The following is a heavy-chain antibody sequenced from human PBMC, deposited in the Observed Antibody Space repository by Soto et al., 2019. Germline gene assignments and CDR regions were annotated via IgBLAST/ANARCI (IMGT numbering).Heavy chain of an antibody. CDR3: ATTRGIAVGGSFDD. CDR2: LYSGST. J-gene: IGHJ5*02. V-gene: IGHV4-39*01. CDR1: GVSISSKNFY. Sequence: SETLSLTCTVSGVSISSKNFYWGWIRQSPGKGLEWIGTLYSGSTFSSLSLKNRVTISVDTSKNQVSLKLRSVAAADTAIYYCATTRGIAVGGSFDDWGQGIQVTGSS. D-gene: IGHD6-19*01.